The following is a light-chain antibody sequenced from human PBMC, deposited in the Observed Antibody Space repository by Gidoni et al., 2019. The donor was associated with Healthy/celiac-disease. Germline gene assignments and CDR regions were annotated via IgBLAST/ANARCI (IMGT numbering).Light chain of an antibody. CDR2: DAS. J-gene: IGKJ4*01. CDR3: QQRSNWPPGPLT. CDR1: QSVSSY. V-gene: IGKV3-11*01. Sequence: EIVLTQSPATLSLSRGERATLSCRASQSVSSYLAWYQQKPGQAPRLLIYDASNRATGIPARFSGSGSGTDFTLTISSLEPEDFAVYYCQQRSNWPPGPLTFGGGTKVEIK.